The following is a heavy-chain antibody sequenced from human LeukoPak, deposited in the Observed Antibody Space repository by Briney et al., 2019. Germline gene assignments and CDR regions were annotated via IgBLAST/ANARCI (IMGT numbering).Heavy chain of an antibody. CDR1: GFTFSNCA. CDR2: ITGSGGNT. V-gene: IGHV3-23*01. CDR3: AKWGDYDVLTGYYVSDY. J-gene: IGHJ4*02. D-gene: IGHD3-9*01. Sequence: GGSLRLSCAASGFTFSNCAMSWVRQAPGKGLEWVSAITGSGGNTCYADSVKGRFTISRDNSKNTVFLQMNSLRAEDTAVYYCAKWGDYDVLTGYYVSDYWGQGTLVTVSS.